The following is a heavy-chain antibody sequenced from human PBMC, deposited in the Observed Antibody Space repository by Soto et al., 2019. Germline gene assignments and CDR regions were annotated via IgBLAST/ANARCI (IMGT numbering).Heavy chain of an antibody. J-gene: IGHJ5*02. V-gene: IGHV4-39*01. CDR3: ARAMDAAMASKDNWFDP. D-gene: IGHD5-18*01. CDR2: IFYSGST. CDR1: GGSISSSSYY. Sequence: SETLSLTCTVSGGSISSSSYYWGWIRQPLGKGLEWIGSIFYSGSTYYNPSLKSRVTISVDTSKNQFSLKLSSVTAADSAVYYCARAMDAAMASKDNWFDPWGQGALVTVSS.